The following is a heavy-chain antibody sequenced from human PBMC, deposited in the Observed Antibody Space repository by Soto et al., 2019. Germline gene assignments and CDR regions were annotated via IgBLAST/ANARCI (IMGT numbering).Heavy chain of an antibody. D-gene: IGHD3-9*01. J-gene: IGHJ6*02. V-gene: IGHV3-53*01. CDR1: GFTVSSNY. CDR3: ARGQYDILTGYPLYYYGMDV. Sequence: PGGSLRLSCAASGFTVSSNYMSWVRQAPGKGLEWVSVIYSGGSTYYADSVKGRFTISRDNSKDTLYLQMNSLRAEDTAVYYCARGQYDILTGYPLYYYGMDVWGQGTTVTVSS. CDR2: IYSGGST.